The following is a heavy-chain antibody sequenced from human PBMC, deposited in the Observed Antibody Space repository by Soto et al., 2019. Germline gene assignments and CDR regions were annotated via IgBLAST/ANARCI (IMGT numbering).Heavy chain of an antibody. CDR3: ARDGQLVRGGHYYYGMDV. CDR2: IIPIFGTA. D-gene: IGHD6-6*01. V-gene: IGHV1-69*13. Sequence: GASVKVSCKASGGTFSSYAISWVRQAPGQGLEWMGGIIPIFGTANYAQKFQGRVTITADESTSTAYMELSSLRSEDTAVYYCARDGQLVRGGHYYYGMDVWGQGTTVTVSS. J-gene: IGHJ6*02. CDR1: GGTFSSYA.